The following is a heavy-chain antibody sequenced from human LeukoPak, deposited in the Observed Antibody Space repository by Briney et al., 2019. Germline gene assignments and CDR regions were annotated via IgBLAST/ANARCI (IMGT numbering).Heavy chain of an antibody. CDR2: INHSGST. D-gene: IGHD5-24*01. Sequence: PSETLSLTCAVYGGSFSGYYWSWIRQPPGKGLEWIGEINHSGSTNYNPSLKSRVTISVHTSKNQFSLKLSSVTAADTAVYYCARHLRDGYKSPRAFDYWGQGTLVTVSS. J-gene: IGHJ4*02. CDR1: GGSFSGYY. CDR3: ARHLRDGYKSPRAFDY. V-gene: IGHV4-34*01.